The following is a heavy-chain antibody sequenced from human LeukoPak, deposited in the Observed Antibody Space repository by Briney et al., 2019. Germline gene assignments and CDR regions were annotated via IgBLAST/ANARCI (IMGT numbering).Heavy chain of an antibody. CDR1: GLTFSNAW. CDR3: TTGPGNSGY. D-gene: IGHD4-23*01. CDR2: IKSTTVDATP. J-gene: IGHJ4*02. V-gene: IGHV3-15*01. Sequence: GGSLRLSCAVSGLTFSNAWMSWVRQAPGKGLEWVGRIKSTTVDATPEYAAPVKGRFTTSRDDSKDTVYLHMNSLKTEDTALYYCTTGPGNSGYWGQGTLVTVSS.